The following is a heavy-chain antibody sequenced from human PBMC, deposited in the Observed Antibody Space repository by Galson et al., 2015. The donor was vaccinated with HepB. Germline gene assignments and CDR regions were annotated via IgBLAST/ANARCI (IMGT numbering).Heavy chain of an antibody. V-gene: IGHV1-18*01. CDR1: GYTFTSYG. Sequence: SVKVSCKASGYTFTSYGISWVRQAPGRGLEWMGWISAYNGNTNYAQKLQGRVTMTTDTSTSTAYMELRSLRSDDTAVYYCARGREVLNWFDPWGQGALVTVSS. CDR3: ARGREVLNWFDP. J-gene: IGHJ5*02. CDR2: ISAYNGNT. D-gene: IGHD3-10*01.